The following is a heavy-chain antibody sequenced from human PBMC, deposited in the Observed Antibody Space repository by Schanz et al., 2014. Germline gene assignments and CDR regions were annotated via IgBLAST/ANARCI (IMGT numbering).Heavy chain of an antibody. V-gene: IGHV3-66*01. Sequence: EVQLLESGGGLVQPGGSLRLSCAASGFTFSSYAMSWVRQAPGKGLEWVSVIYSGGSTYYADSVKGRFTISRDNSKNTLYLQMNSLRAEDTAVYYCARGASRDYFAMDVWGQGTTVTVSS. CDR3: ARGASRDYFAMDV. CDR1: GFTFSSYA. J-gene: IGHJ6*02. CDR2: IYSGGST.